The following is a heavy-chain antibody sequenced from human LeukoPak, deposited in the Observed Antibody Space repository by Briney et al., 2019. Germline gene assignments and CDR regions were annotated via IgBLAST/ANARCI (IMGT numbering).Heavy chain of an antibody. Sequence: SVKVSCKASGGTFSSYDISWVRQAPGQGLEWMGRIIPIFGTANYAQKFQGRVTITTDESTSTAYMELSSLRSEDTAVYYCARDYYDSSGYYYAHDYWGQGTLVTVSS. CDR2: IIPIFGTA. J-gene: IGHJ4*02. CDR3: ARDYYDSSGYYYAHDY. D-gene: IGHD3-22*01. V-gene: IGHV1-69*05. CDR1: GGTFSSYD.